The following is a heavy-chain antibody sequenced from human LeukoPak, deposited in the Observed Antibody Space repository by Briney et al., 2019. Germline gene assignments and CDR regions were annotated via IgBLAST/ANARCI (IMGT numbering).Heavy chain of an antibody. V-gene: IGHV1-18*01. CDR2: ISAYNGNT. CDR1: GYTFTSYG. J-gene: IGHJ6*02. Sequence: ASVKVSCKASGYTFTSYGISWVRQAPGQGLEWMGWISAYNGNTNYAQKLQGRVTMTTDTSTSTAYMELRSLRSDDTAVYYCARGPLVVVAATYYYYYGMDVWGQGTTVTVSS. D-gene: IGHD2-15*01. CDR3: ARGPLVVVAATYYYYYGMDV.